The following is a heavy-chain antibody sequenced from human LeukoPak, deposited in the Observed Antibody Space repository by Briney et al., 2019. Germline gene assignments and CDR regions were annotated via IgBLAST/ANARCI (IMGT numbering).Heavy chain of an antibody. CDR3: AKEVDSGWYKPPTKNFDY. Sequence: PGGSLRLSCAASGXTFSNFGMHWVRQAPGKGLEWVAVISYDGTNKYYADSVKGRFTISRDNSKNTLYLQMNSLRPEDTAVYYCAKEVDSGWYKPPTKNFDYWGQGTQVTVSS. V-gene: IGHV3-30*18. CDR2: ISYDGTNK. CDR1: GXTFSNFG. J-gene: IGHJ4*02. D-gene: IGHD6-19*01.